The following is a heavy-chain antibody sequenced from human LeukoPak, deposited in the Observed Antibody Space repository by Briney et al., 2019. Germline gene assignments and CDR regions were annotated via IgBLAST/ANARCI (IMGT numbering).Heavy chain of an antibody. CDR3: AKEGRKTGNTYGYEFDS. J-gene: IGHJ4*02. CDR2: VSSSGGST. CDR1: GFTFSSYA. Sequence: PGGSLRLSCAASGFTFSSYAMSWVRPAPGKGLEWVSAVSSSGGSTNYADYVKGQFTISRDNSKNTVYLHMNNLRAEDTAVYYCAKEGRKTGNTYGYEFDSWGQGTLVTVSS. V-gene: IGHV3-23*01. D-gene: IGHD5-18*01.